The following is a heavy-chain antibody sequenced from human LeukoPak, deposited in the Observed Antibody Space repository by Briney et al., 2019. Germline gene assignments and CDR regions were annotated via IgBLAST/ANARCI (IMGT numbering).Heavy chain of an antibody. D-gene: IGHD2-8*01. V-gene: IGHV3-30-3*01. CDR3: ARSNVPSKWWAYAMDV. J-gene: IGHJ6*02. CDR2: ISNDESKI. Sequence: GGSLRLSCTAFGFTFYTFSMHWVRQIPGKGLEWVAVISNDESKIYYAGSVKGRFTISRDNSRSTLYLQMDSLRPDDTAVYYCARSNVPSKWWAYAMDVWGQGTVVTVSS. CDR1: GFTFYTFS.